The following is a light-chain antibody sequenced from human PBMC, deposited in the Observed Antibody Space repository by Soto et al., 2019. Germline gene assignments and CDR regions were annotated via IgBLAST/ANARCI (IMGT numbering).Light chain of an antibody. Sequence: EIVLTQSPGTLSXXPVXXXXXXXRASQSVSNNYLAWYQQKPGQAPRLLIYGASNRATGIPDRFSGSGSGTDFTLTISRLEPEDFAVYYCQQYGSSGTFGQGTKVDI. CDR1: QSVSNNY. CDR2: GAS. CDR3: QQYGSSGT. V-gene: IGKV3-20*01. J-gene: IGKJ1*01.